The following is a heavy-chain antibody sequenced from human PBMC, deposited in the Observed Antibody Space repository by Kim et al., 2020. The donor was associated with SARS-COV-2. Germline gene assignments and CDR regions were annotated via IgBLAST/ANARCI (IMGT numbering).Heavy chain of an antibody. J-gene: IGHJ4*02. V-gene: IGHV3-74*01. CDR1: GFIFSNYW. CDR2: IKGDGRST. Sequence: GGSLRLSCAASGFIFSNYWMHWVRQAPGKGLVWVSYIKGDGRSTTYADSVKGRFTISRDNAKNMLYLQMNSLRAEDTAVYYCARGGPNGDFDQWGQGTLVTVSS. CDR3: ARGGPNGDFDQ. D-gene: IGHD7-27*01.